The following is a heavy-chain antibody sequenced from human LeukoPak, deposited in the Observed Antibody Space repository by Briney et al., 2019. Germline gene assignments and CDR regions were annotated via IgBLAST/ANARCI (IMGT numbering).Heavy chain of an antibody. CDR3: ARGRDSAGLRRNWFDP. D-gene: IGHD3-16*01. J-gene: IGHJ5*02. V-gene: IGHV4-59*01. CDR2: IYYSGRT. Sequence: SETLSLTXTVSGGSISSYYWSWVRQPPGKGMEWIGYIYYSGRTNYNPSLTRGGTISVDPSKNQFSLKLSSVTAADTAVYYCARGRDSAGLRRNWFDPWGQGTLVTVSS. CDR1: GGSISSYY.